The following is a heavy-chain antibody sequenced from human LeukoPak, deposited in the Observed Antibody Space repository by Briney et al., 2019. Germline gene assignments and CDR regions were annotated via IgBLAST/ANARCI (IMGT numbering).Heavy chain of an antibody. V-gene: IGHV3-30-3*02. CDR3: AKQSAGSAAWYSLHYDF. J-gene: IGHJ4*02. CDR1: GFTFSSYA. D-gene: IGHD6-13*01. CDR2: ISYDGSNK. Sequence: GGSLRLSCAASGFTFSSYAMHWVRQAPGKGLEWVAVISYDGSNKYYADSVKGRFTISRDNSKNTLYLQMNGLRAEDTAVYFCAKQSAGSAAWYSLHYDFWGQGTLVTVSS.